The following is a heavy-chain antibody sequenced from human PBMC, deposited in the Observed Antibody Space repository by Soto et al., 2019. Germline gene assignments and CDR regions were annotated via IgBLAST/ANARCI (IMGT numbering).Heavy chain of an antibody. CDR1: GFTFSSFS. J-gene: IGHJ4*02. Sequence: ELQLVESGGGLVQPGGSLRLSCAASGFTFSSFSLNWIRQAPGKGLEWVSSIGRVSTYIYYADSVRGRFTVSRDNAKNSVYLQMNGLTAEDSGIYYCARVTAGSGSYQIDLWGQGTLVTVSS. CDR2: IGRVSTYI. D-gene: IGHD3-10*01. CDR3: ARVTAGSGSYQIDL. V-gene: IGHV3-21*01.